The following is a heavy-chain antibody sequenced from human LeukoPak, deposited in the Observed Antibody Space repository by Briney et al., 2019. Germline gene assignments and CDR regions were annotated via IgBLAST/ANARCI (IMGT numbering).Heavy chain of an antibody. V-gene: IGHV3-30*03. D-gene: IGHD2/OR15-2a*01. CDR2: ISYDGSNK. CDR1: GFTFSSYG. Sequence: GGSLRLSCAASGFTFSSYGMHWVRQAPGKGLEWVAVISYDGSNKYYADSVKGRFTISRDNSKNTLYLQMNSLRAEDTALYYCAINKFDYWGQGTLVTVSS. CDR3: AINKFDY. J-gene: IGHJ4*02.